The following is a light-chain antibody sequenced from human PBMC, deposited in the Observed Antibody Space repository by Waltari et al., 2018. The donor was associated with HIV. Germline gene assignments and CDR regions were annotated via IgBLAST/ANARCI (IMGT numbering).Light chain of an antibody. CDR2: HAS. CDR1: RLVASDY. J-gene: IGKJ4*01. V-gene: IGKV3D-20*01. CDR3: QQYGSSPPGLT. Sequence: EIVLTQSPATLSLSPGETATLSCGASRLVASDYIAWYQVKPGLAPRLIMWHASTRATGVPDRFSGSGSQTDFTLTITSLEPADFATDYCQQYGSSPPGLTFGGGTKVE.